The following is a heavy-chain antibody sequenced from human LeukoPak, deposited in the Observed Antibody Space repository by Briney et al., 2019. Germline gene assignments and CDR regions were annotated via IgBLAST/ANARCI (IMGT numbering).Heavy chain of an antibody. CDR2: IKKDGSEI. Sequence: GPSLRLSCALSGLTFSMLWTTWVRHAPGERLEWVANIKKDGSEISYVASVKGRFTISRDNAKNSLYLQMNSLRAEDTAVYYCASGSGFLFDHWGQGTLVTVSS. J-gene: IGHJ4*02. D-gene: IGHD6-19*01. CDR3: ASGSGFLFDH. CDR1: GLTFSMLW. V-gene: IGHV3-7*01.